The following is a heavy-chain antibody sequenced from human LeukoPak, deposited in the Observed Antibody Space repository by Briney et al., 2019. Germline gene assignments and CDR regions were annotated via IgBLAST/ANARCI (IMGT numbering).Heavy chain of an antibody. CDR1: GGSISSYY. CDR3: ARHIYRTFHFDY. D-gene: IGHD1-14*01. CDR2: IYYNGSP. J-gene: IGHJ4*02. V-gene: IGHV4-59*08. Sequence: MTSETLSLTCTVSGGSISSYYWSWIRQPPGKGLEWIGYIYYNGSPNYSPSLKSRVTLSIDTSMNQFSLKLSSVTAADTAVYYCARHIYRTFHFDYWGQGTLVTVSS.